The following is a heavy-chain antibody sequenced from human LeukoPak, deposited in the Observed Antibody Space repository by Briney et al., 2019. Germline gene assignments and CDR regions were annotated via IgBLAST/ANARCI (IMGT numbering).Heavy chain of an antibody. Sequence: GGSLRLSCAASEFIFSGYWMNWFRQAPGKGLEWVANIKQGGSEKQYVDSVRGRFTISRDKAKHSLYLQMNSLSVENTAWYYCARDGFVGAADYWGQGTLVTVSS. J-gene: IGHJ4*02. D-gene: IGHD6-13*01. CDR2: IKQGGSEK. CDR3: ARDGFVGAADY. CDR1: EFIFSGYW. V-gene: IGHV3-7*01.